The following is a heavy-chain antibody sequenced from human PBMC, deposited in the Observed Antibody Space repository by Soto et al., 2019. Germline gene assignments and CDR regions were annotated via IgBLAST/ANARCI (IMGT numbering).Heavy chain of an antibody. CDR2: ISYDGSNK. CDR3: AKDLNDYVWGSYRYISPGMDV. D-gene: IGHD3-16*02. V-gene: IGHV3-30*18. CDR1: GFTFSSYG. J-gene: IGHJ6*01. Sequence: QVQLVESGGGVVQPGRSLRLSCAASGFTFSSYGMHWVRQAPGKGLEWVAVISYDGSNKYYADSVKGRFTISRDNSKNTLYLQMNSLRAEDTPVYYCAKDLNDYVWGSYRYISPGMDVW.